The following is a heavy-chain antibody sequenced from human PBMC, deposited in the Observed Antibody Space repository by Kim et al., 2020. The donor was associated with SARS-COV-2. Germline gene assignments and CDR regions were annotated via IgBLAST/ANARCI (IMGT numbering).Heavy chain of an antibody. D-gene: IGHD2-2*01. Sequence: ASVKVSCKASGYTFTSYGISWVRQAPGQGLEWMGWISAYNGNTNYAQKFQGRVTMTRNTSISTAYMELSSLRSEDTAVYYCARGVKVPAAIWISYYYYYMDVWGKGTTVTVSS. CDR2: ISAYNGNT. J-gene: IGHJ6*03. CDR3: ARGVKVPAAIWISYYYYYMDV. V-gene: IGHV1-18*01. CDR1: GYTFTSYG.